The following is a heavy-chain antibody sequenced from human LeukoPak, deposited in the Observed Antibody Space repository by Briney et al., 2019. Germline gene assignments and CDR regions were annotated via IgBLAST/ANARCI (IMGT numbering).Heavy chain of an antibody. CDR1: GFTFSSYS. J-gene: IGHJ6*03. CDR2: ISSSSSTI. V-gene: IGHV3-48*04. D-gene: IGHD2-8*01. Sequence: GGSLRLSCAASGFTFSSYSMNWVRQAPGKGLEGVSYISSSSSTIYYADSVKGRFTISRDNAKNSLYLQMNSLRAEDTAVYYCARDQVMVYARYYYYMDVWGKGTTVSVSS. CDR3: ARDQVMVYARYYYYMDV.